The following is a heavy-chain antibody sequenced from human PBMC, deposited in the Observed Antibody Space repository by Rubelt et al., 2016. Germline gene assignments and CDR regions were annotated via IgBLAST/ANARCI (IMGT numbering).Heavy chain of an antibody. D-gene: IGHD3-22*01. J-gene: IGHJ4*02. Sequence: QVQLQESGPGLVKPSETLSLTCTVSGGSISSYYWSWIRQPPGKGLEWIGYIYYSGSTNYNPSLKSRVTISVDTSKNQFSLKLSSVTAADTAVYYCARVRHYDSSVIDYWGQGTLVTVSS. CDR1: GGSISSYY. CDR2: IYYSGST. CDR3: ARVRHYDSSVIDY. V-gene: IGHV4-59*01.